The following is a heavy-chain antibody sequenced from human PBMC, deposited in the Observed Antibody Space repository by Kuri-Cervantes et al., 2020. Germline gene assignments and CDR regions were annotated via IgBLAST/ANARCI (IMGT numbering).Heavy chain of an antibody. V-gene: IGHV3-21*01. CDR2: ISSSSSYI. CDR3: ASPSSDGGYYYYYGMDV. CDR1: GFTFSSYS. Sequence: GGSLRLSCAASGFTFSSYSMNWVRQAPGKGLEWVSSISSSSSYIYYADSVKGRFTISRDNAKNSLYLQMNSLRAEDTAMYYCASPSSDGGYYYYYGMDVWGQGTTVTVSS. D-gene: IGHD4-23*01. J-gene: IGHJ6*02.